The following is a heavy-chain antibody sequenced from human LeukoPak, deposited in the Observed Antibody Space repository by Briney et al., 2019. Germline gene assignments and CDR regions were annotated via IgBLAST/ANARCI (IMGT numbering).Heavy chain of an antibody. CDR3: ARLTWLGAGSWFDP. D-gene: IGHD6-19*01. CDR1: GFSISTITYY. CDR2: VSSTGDT. V-gene: IGHV4-39*01. J-gene: IGHJ5*02. Sequence: KPSETLSLTCAVSGFSISTITYYWGWIRQPPGKGLEWIGTVSSTGDTYYNPSLKSRVTVSIATSSNQFSLRLTSMTAADTAVYYCARLTWLGAGSWFDPWGQGALVTVPS.